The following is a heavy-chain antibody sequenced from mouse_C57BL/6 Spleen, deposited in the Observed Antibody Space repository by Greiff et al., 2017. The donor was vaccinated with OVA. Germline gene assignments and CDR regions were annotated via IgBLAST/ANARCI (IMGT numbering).Heavy chain of an antibody. CDR3: ERLGSGYGYFEV. V-gene: IGHV5-2*01. J-gene: IGHJ1*03. D-gene: IGHD1-1*01. CDR2: INSDGGST. Sequence: EVQGVESGGGLVQPGESLKLSCESNEYAFPSHDMSWVRKTPEKRLELVAAINSDGGSTYYPDTIERRFIISRDNTKKTLYLQMSSLRSEDTALYDCERLGSGYGYFEVWGTGTTVTVSS. CDR1: EYAFPSHD.